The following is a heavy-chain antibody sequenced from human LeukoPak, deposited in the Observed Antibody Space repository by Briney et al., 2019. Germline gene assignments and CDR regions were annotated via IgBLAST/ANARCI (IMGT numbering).Heavy chain of an antibody. J-gene: IGHJ4*02. Sequence: PGGSLRLSCAAYGFTFSSYSMNWVRHAQGKGLEWVSSISSSSSTIYYADSVKGRFTISRDNATNSLYLQMNSLRDEDTAVYYCARDYGDSSGYYYYDYWGQGTLVTVSS. V-gene: IGHV3-48*02. CDR3: ARDYGDSSGYYYYDY. CDR2: ISSSSSTI. D-gene: IGHD3-22*01. CDR1: GFTFSSYS.